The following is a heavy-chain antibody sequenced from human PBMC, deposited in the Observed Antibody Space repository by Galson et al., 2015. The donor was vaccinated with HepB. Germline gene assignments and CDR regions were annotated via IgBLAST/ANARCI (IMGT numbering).Heavy chain of an antibody. D-gene: IGHD3-10*01. CDR1: GYTFTNYG. J-gene: IGHJ3*02. V-gene: IGHV1-18*04. CDR2: ISVYNGDT. CDR3: ATYGGFGEWFDI. Sequence: SVKVSCKVSGYTFTNYGVAWVRQAPGQGLEWMGGISVYNGDTDYTQKFQGRVTMTTDTSTTTVYMELRSLRSDDTAVYYCATYGGFGEWFDIWGQGTMVTVSS.